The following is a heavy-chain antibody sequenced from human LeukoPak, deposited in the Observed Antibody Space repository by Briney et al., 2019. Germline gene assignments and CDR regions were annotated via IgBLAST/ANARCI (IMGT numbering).Heavy chain of an antibody. D-gene: IGHD6-6*01. CDR2: INHSGST. CDR1: GGSFSGYY. CDR3: GREGRRPYSSSSNY. V-gene: IGHV4-34*01. Sequence: SETLSLTCAVYGGSFSGYYWSWIRQPPGKGLEWIGEINHSGSTNYNPSLESRVTISVDTSKNQLSLKLSSVTAADAAVYYCGREGRRPYSSSSNYWGQGTLVTVSS. J-gene: IGHJ4*02.